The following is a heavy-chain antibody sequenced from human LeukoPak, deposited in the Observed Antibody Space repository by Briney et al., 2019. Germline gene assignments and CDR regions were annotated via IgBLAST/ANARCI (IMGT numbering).Heavy chain of an antibody. D-gene: IGHD7-27*01. Sequence: GGSLRLSCVASGFTFSTFAMSWVRQAPGKGLEWVSSIGNTGTYYADSVKGRFTISRDNSKNTIYLHMNNLRAEDTARYYCAKDGQAFNSNWDYFDSWGQGTLVTVSS. CDR1: GFTFSTFA. CDR3: AKDGQAFNSNWDYFDS. CDR2: IGNTGT. V-gene: IGHV3-23*01. J-gene: IGHJ4*02.